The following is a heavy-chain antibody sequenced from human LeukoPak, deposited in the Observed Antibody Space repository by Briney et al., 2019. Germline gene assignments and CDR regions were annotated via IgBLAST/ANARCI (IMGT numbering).Heavy chain of an antibody. D-gene: IGHD6-13*01. J-gene: IGHJ4*02. CDR1: GGSISSYY. V-gene: IGHV4-59*08. Sequence: PSETLSLTCTVSGGSISSYYWSWDRQPPGKGMEWIGYIYYSGSTNYNPSLKSRVTISLDTSKNQFSLNLSSVTAADTAVYYCARLNWVPGSTWPKIDSWGQGTLVTVSS. CDR3: ARLNWVPGSTWPKIDS. CDR2: IYYSGST.